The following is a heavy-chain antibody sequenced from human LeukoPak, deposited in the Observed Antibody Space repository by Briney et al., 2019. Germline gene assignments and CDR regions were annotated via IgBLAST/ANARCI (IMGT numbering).Heavy chain of an antibody. CDR1: GGTFSSYA. J-gene: IGHJ5*02. Sequence: SVKVSCKASGGTFSSYAISWVRQAPGQGLEWMGGIIPIFGTANYAQKFQGRVTITADESTSTAYMELSSLRSEDTAVYYRAREAQEGYCSSTSCPFGPWGQGTLVTVSS. CDR2: IIPIFGTA. V-gene: IGHV1-69*13. CDR3: AREAQEGYCSSTSCPFGP. D-gene: IGHD2-2*01.